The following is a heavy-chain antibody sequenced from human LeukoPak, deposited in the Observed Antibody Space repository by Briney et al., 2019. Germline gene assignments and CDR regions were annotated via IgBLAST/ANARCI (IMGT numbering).Heavy chain of an antibody. CDR3: TRADGDYDHHFFDY. D-gene: IGHD4-17*01. V-gene: IGHV3-49*02. CDR2: IRRRANDGTT. Sequence: SWVRQAPGKGLEWIGFIRRRANDGTTEYAASIKGRFTISRDDSKSIAYLQMNGLQTEDTALYYCTRADGDYDHHFFDYWGQGTQVIVSS. J-gene: IGHJ4*02.